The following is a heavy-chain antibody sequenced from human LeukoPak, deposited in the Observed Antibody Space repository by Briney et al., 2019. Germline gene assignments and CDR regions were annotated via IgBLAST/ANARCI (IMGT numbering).Heavy chain of an antibody. Sequence: GGSLRLSCAASGFTVSSNYMSWVRQAPGKGLEWASVIYSGGSTYYADSVKGRFTISRDNSKNTLYLQMNSLRAEDTAVYYCAKDVRYTPSGAFDYWGQGTLVTVSS. CDR2: IYSGGST. J-gene: IGHJ4*02. CDR1: GFTVSSNY. V-gene: IGHV3-66*01. D-gene: IGHD2-2*02. CDR3: AKDVRYTPSGAFDY.